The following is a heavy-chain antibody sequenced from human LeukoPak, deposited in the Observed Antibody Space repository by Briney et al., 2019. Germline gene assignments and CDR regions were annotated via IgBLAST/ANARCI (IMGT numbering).Heavy chain of an antibody. CDR1: GGSISSYY. Sequence: SSETLSLTCTVSGGSISSYYWSWIRQPPGKGLEWIGYIYYSGSTNYNPSLKSRVTISVDTSKNQFSLKLSSVTAADTAVYYCAGSISGYDSWFDPWGQGTLVTVSS. CDR2: IYYSGST. CDR3: AGSISGYDSWFDP. J-gene: IGHJ5*02. D-gene: IGHD5-12*01. V-gene: IGHV4-59*01.